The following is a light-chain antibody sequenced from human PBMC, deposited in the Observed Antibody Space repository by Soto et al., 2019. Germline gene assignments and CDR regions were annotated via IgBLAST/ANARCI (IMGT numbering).Light chain of an antibody. J-gene: IGKJ1*01. V-gene: IGKV3-20*01. CDR3: QQYGSLPPWT. Sequence: EIVLTQSPGTLSLSPGERATLSCRASQSVSNSYLAWYQQKPGQAPRLLIYGASSRATGIPDRFSGSGSGTDFTLTISTLEPEDFAVYYCQQYGSLPPWTFGQGTKVDIK. CDR1: QSVSNSY. CDR2: GAS.